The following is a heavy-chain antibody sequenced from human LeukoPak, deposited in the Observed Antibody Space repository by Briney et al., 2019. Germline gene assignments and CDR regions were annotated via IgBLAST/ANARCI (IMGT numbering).Heavy chain of an antibody. CDR2: IKQDGSQK. V-gene: IGHV3-7*01. D-gene: IGHD5-12*01. J-gene: IGHJ5*01. CDR1: GFTFSTYW. Sequence: PGGSLILSCAASGFTFSTYWMNWVRQLPGKGLEWLANIKQDGSQKYYVDSVKGRFTISRDNAKNSLYLQMNSLRAEDTAVYYCVREVYRDSWPDSWGQGTLVTVSS. CDR3: VREVYRDSWPDS.